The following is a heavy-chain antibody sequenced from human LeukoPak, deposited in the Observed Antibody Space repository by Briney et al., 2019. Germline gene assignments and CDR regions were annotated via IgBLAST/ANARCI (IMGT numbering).Heavy chain of an antibody. J-gene: IGHJ4*02. V-gene: IGHV4-34*01. CDR2: INHSGNT. CDR1: GGSFSGYY. D-gene: IGHD1-26*01. Sequence: SETLSLTCAVDGGSFSGYYWSWIRQPPGKGLEWIGEINHSGNTNYNPSLKIRVTISVATSKNQFSLKLSSVTAADTAVYSCASSGCRYWGQGNLVTVSS. CDR3: ASSGCRY.